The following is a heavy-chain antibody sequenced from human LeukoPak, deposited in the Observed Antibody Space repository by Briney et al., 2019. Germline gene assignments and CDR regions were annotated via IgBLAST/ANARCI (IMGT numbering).Heavy chain of an antibody. CDR2: ISHSGST. Sequence: SETLSLTCTVPGSSISNYYWSWIRQPPGKGLEWIGYISHSGSTNYSPSLKSRVTISLDTSKNQFSLKLSSVTAADTAVYYCAGHHPRNTVDFWGQGTLVTVSS. J-gene: IGHJ4*02. V-gene: IGHV4-59*08. CDR1: GSSISNYY. CDR3: AGHHPRNTVDF. D-gene: IGHD2/OR15-2a*01.